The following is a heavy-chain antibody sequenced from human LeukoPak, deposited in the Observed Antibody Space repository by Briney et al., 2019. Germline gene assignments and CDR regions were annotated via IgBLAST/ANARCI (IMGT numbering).Heavy chain of an antibody. J-gene: IGHJ4*02. CDR3: AKADDYDFWSARPSNYFDY. D-gene: IGHD3-3*01. CDR1: GFTFSSYA. Sequence: PGGPLRLSCAASGFTFSSYAMSWVRQAPGKGLEWVSAISGSGGSTYYADSVKGRFTISRDNSKNTLYLQMNSLRAEDTAVYYCAKADDYDFWSARPSNYFDYWGQGTLVTVSS. CDR2: ISGSGGST. V-gene: IGHV3-23*01.